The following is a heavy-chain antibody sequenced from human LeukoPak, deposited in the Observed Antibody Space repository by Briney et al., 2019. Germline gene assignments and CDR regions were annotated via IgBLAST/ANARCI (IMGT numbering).Heavy chain of an antibody. CDR2: IYPGDSDT. J-gene: IGHJ4*02. D-gene: IGHD4-23*01. Sequence: GASLQISCKGSGYSFTSYWIGWVRQMPGKGLEWMGIIYPGDSDTRYSPSFQGQVTISADKSISTAYLQWSSLKASDTAMYYCARHGGTTVVTPGAFDYWGQGTLVTVSS. V-gene: IGHV5-51*01. CDR1: GYSFTSYW. CDR3: ARHGGTTVVTPGAFDY.